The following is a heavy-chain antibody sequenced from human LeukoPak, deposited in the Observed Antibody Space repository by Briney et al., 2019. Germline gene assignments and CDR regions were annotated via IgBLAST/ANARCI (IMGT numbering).Heavy chain of an antibody. V-gene: IGHV3-23*01. CDR2: ISGSGDST. CDR3: AKDVTTVAWYFDL. Sequence: GGSLRLFCAASGFTFSSYAMTWVRQAPGKGLEWVSAISGSGDSTYYADSVKGRFTISRDNSKNTLYLQMNSLRAEHTAVYYCAKDVTTVAWYFDLWGRGTLVTVSS. J-gene: IGHJ2*01. D-gene: IGHD4-17*01. CDR1: GFTFSSYA.